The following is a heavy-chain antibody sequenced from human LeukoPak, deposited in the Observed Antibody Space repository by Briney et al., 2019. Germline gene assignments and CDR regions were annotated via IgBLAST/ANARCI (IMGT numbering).Heavy chain of an antibody. Sequence: GGSLRLSCEASGFTFSSYWMSWVRQAPGKGLEWVANIKQDGSEKYHVDSVKGRFTISRDNAKNSLYLQMNSLRPEDTAVYYCTRAGGLVRGVHYYYMDVWGKGTTVTISS. CDR1: GFTFSSYW. D-gene: IGHD3-10*01. CDR3: TRAGGLVRGVHYYYMDV. CDR2: IKQDGSEK. J-gene: IGHJ6*03. V-gene: IGHV3-7*01.